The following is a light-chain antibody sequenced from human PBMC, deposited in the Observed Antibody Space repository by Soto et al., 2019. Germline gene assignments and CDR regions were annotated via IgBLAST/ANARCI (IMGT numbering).Light chain of an antibody. CDR3: QQRRNWPRT. J-gene: IGKJ1*01. V-gene: IGKV3-11*01. Sequence: EMVRTHSPATLSVSPWGRATLSFMAIQSVSSNLAWYQQKPGQAPRLLIYGASTRATGIPARFSGSGSGTDFTLTISSLEPEDLAVYYCQQRRNWPRTFGQGTKVDIK. CDR1: QSVSSN. CDR2: GAS.